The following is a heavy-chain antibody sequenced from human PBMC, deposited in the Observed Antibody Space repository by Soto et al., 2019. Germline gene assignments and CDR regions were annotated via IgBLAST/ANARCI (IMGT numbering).Heavy chain of an antibody. CDR2: ISSSSSYI. J-gene: IGHJ4*02. V-gene: IGHV3-21*01. CDR1: GFTFSSYS. CDR3: ARDHPGSSSTQKDY. Sequence: EVQLVESGGGLVKPGGSLRLSCAASGFTFSSYSMNWVRQAPGKGLEWVSSISSSSSYIYYADSVKGRFTISRDNAKKSLYLQMNSLRAEDTAVYYWARDHPGSSSTQKDYWGQGTLVTVSS. D-gene: IGHD6-6*01.